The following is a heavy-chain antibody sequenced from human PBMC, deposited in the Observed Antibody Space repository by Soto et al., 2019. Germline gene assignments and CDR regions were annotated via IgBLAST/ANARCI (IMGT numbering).Heavy chain of an antibody. CDR3: ARIRYSYGYDLYFDY. J-gene: IGHJ4*02. V-gene: IGHV2-70*01. D-gene: IGHD5-18*01. CDR2: IDWDDDK. CDR1: GFSLSTSGMC. Sequence: SGPTLVNPTQTLTLTCTLSGFSLSTSGMCINRIRQPPGKALEWLALIDWDDDKYYSTSLNTRLTISKDTSKNQVVLTMTNMDPVDTVSYYCARIRYSYGYDLYFDYWGQGTLVTVSS.